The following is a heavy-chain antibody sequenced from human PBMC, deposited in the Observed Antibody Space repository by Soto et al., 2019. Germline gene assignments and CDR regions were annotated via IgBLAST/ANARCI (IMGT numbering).Heavy chain of an antibody. Sequence: SETLSLTCTVSGGSVSGYFWSWIRQPPGKGLECIGYLSDSGSTDYTPSLNSRVTISVDTSKNQFSLQLSSVTAADTAVYYCARKEYGDGLDVWGQGTTVTVSS. D-gene: IGHD2-2*01. J-gene: IGHJ6*02. V-gene: IGHV4-59*02. CDR1: GGSVSGYF. CDR3: ARKEYGDGLDV. CDR2: LSDSGST.